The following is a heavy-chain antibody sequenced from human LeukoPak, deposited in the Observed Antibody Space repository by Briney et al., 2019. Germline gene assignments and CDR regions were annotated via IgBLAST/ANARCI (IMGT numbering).Heavy chain of an antibody. CDR2: MYYSGST. J-gene: IGHJ4*02. Sequence: SETLSLTCTVSGDSISSSSYYWGWIRQPPGKGLEWIGSMYYSGSTYYNPSLKSRVTISVDTSKNQFSLKLCSVTAADTAVYYCARRPLTGAYPYYFDSWGQGTLVTVSS. CDR3: ARRPLTGAYPYYFDS. D-gene: IGHD7-27*01. V-gene: IGHV4-39*01. CDR1: GDSISSSSYY.